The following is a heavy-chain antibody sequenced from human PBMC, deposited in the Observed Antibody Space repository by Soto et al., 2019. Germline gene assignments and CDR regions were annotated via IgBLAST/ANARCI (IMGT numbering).Heavy chain of an antibody. D-gene: IGHD3-10*01. CDR1: GFTFSSYW. J-gene: IGHJ4*02. CDR3: ARDRGSDDPIDY. Sequence: EVQLVESGGGLVRPGGSLRLSCAASGFTFSSYWMHWVRQAPGKGLVWVSRMNEDGGTTDYADSVKGRFTISRDNSRNTLFLQMNSLRAEDTAVYHCARDRGSDDPIDYWGQGTLVTVSS. V-gene: IGHV3-74*01. CDR2: MNEDGGTT.